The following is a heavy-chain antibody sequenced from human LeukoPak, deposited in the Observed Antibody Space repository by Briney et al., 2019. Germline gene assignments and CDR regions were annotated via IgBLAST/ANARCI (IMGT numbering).Heavy chain of an antibody. Sequence: GSSVKVSCKASGYTFTSYSISWVRQAPGQGLEWMGWVSTYNGNTHYAQRLQGRVAVTTDTSTSTAYMELRSLRFDDTAVYYCARDAAAEGYYFDYWGQGTLVTVSS. CDR3: ARDAAAEGYYFDY. D-gene: IGHD6-13*01. J-gene: IGHJ4*02. CDR1: GYTFTSYS. CDR2: VSTYNGNT. V-gene: IGHV1-18*01.